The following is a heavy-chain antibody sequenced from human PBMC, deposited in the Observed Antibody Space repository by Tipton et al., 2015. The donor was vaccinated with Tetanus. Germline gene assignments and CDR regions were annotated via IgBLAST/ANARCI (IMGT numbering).Heavy chain of an antibody. CDR1: GGSMNTRTFY. Sequence: LRLSCTVSGGSMNTRTFYWGWIRQSPGKGLEWIGSIFYSGSTYYNPSLRSRVSISVDTSKNQFSLTLKSVTAADTGVYYCARANNEFPKKGPFDSWGQGRLVIVSS. CDR3: ARANNEFPKKGPFDS. J-gene: IGHJ4*02. CDR2: IFYSGST. D-gene: IGHD1-1*01. V-gene: IGHV4-39*02.